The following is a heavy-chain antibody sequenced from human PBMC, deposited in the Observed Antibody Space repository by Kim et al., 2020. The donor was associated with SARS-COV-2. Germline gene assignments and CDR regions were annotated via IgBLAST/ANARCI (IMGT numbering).Heavy chain of an antibody. CDR2: INNNSYYI. J-gene: IGHJ3*02. V-gene: IGHV3-21*01. CDR1: GFTFSTYS. CDR3: ARDGRNDAFDI. Sequence: GGSLRLSCAASGFTFSTYSMNWVRQAPGKGLEWVSSINNNSYYIYYADSVKGRFTISRDNAKNSLYLQMNSLRAEDTAVYYCARDGRNDAFDIWGQGTMVTVSS.